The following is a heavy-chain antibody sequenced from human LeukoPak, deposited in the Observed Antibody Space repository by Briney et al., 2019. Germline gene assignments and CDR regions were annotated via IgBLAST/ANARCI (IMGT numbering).Heavy chain of an antibody. J-gene: IGHJ4*02. CDR1: GGSISRIIDY. CDR3: ARNESILGTTGLNDFFDD. V-gene: IGHV4-39*01. D-gene: IGHD1-26*01. CDR2: IYYSGGT. Sequence: PSETLSLTCTVSGGSISRIIDYWGWIRQPPGKGLEWIGSIYYSGGTFYNPSLKSRVTISVDTSKNQFSLKLSSVTAADTAIYYCARNESILGTTGLNDFFDDWGLGTLVTASS.